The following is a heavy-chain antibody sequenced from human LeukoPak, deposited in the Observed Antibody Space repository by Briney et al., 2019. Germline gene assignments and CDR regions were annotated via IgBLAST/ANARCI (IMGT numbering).Heavy chain of an antibody. Sequence: SVKVSCKASGGTFSSYAISWVRQAPGRGLEWMGGIIPMFGTAKYAQKFQGRVTITADESTSTAYMELSSLRSEDTAVYYCARPDEDRGYSYGYNYWGQGTLVTVSS. J-gene: IGHJ4*02. CDR1: GGTFSSYA. CDR2: IIPMFGTA. D-gene: IGHD5-18*01. V-gene: IGHV1-69*13. CDR3: ARPDEDRGYSYGYNY.